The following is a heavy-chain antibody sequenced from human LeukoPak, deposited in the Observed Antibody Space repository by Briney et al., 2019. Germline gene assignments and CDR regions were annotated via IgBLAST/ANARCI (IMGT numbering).Heavy chain of an antibody. V-gene: IGHV3-48*03. CDR1: GFTFSSSE. D-gene: IGHD4-17*01. J-gene: IGHJ4*02. CDR2: ISSGGSTI. CDR3: ARLTVTRYFDY. Sequence: TGGSLRLSCAASGFTFSSSEMNWVRQAPGKGLEWVPYISSGGSTIYYADSVKGRFTISRDNAKNSLYLQMNSLRAEDTAVYYCARLTVTRYFDYWGQGTLVTVSS.